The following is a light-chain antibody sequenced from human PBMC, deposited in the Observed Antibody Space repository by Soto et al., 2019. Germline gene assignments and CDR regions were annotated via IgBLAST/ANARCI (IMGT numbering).Light chain of an antibody. Sequence: QSVLTQPASVSGSPGQSITISCTGTSSDVGAYNYVSWYQQYPGKAPKLMIYGVTNRPPGVSNRISGSKTGNTASLTISGLQAEDEADYYCFSHRGGDSHVFGTGTKLTVL. J-gene: IGLJ1*01. CDR3: FSHRGGDSHV. CDR2: GVT. V-gene: IGLV2-14*01. CDR1: SSDVGAYNY.